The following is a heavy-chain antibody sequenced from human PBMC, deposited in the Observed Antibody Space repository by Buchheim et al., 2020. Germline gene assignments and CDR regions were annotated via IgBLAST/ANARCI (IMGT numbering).Heavy chain of an antibody. CDR3: AKDLGSSGWHNWFDP. Sequence: QVQLVESGGGVVQPGRSLRLSCAASGFTFSSYGMHWVRQAPGKGLEWVAVISYDGSNKYYADSVKGRFTISRDNSKNTLYLQMNSLRAEDTAVYYCAKDLGSSGWHNWFDPWGQGTL. CDR2: ISYDGSNK. D-gene: IGHD6-19*01. CDR1: GFTFSSYG. J-gene: IGHJ5*02. V-gene: IGHV3-30*18.